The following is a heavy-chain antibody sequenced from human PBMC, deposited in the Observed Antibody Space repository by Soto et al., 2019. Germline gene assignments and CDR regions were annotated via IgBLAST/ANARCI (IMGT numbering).Heavy chain of an antibody. Sequence: ASVKVSCKASGYNFTNKDIHWVRQAPGQGLEWFGWMNTNTNTTDSAEVFEGRVSLTWDTFISTAYMHLNSLQIDDTAVYYFAREVAETSSHWLESSGRGTLVTVSS. CDR1: GYNFTNKD. CDR3: AREVAETSSHWLES. V-gene: IGHV1-8*01. CDR2: MNTNTNTT. J-gene: IGHJ5*01.